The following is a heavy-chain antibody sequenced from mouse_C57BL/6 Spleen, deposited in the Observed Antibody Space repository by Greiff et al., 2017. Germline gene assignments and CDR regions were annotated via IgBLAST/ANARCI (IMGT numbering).Heavy chain of an antibody. CDR2: IYPGDGDT. V-gene: IGHV1-80*01. Sequence: VQGVESGAELVKPGASVKISCKASGYAFSSYWMNWVKQRPGKGLEWIGQIYPGDGDTNYNGKFKGKATLTADKSSSTAYMQLSSLTSEDSAVYFCARGDGNLFDYWGQGTTRTVSS. CDR3: ARGDGNLFDY. CDR1: GYAFSSYW. D-gene: IGHD2-1*01. J-gene: IGHJ2*01.